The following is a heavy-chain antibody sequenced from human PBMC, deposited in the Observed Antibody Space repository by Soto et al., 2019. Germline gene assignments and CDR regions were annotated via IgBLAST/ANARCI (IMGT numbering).Heavy chain of an antibody. V-gene: IGHV4-34*01. CDR3: ARDNWNYAYYYYGMDV. Sequence: SSETLSLTCAVYGGSFSGYYWSWIRQPPGKGLEWIGEINHSGSTNYNPSLKSRVTISVDTSKNQFSLKLSSVTAADTAVYYCARDNWNYAYYYYGMDVWGQGTTVTVSS. D-gene: IGHD1-7*01. CDR2: INHSGST. CDR1: GGSFSGYY. J-gene: IGHJ6*02.